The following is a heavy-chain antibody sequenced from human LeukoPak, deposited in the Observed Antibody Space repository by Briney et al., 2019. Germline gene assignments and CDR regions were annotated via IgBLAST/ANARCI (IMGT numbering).Heavy chain of an antibody. CDR1: GGSISSYY. Sequence: SETLSLTCTFAGGSISSYYWTWIRKPAGKALEWIGRIYTSGSTNYNPSLKSRVTMSVDTSKNQFSLKLSSVTAADTAVYYCARDYDILTGYYTWGQGTLVTVSS. CDR2: IYTSGST. D-gene: IGHD3-9*01. V-gene: IGHV4-4*07. CDR3: ARDYDILTGYYT. J-gene: IGHJ5*02.